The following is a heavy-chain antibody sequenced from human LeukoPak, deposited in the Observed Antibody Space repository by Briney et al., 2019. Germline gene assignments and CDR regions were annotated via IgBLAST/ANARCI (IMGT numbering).Heavy chain of an antibody. CDR3: ARFGLIIWNDGGNAFDI. Sequence: GASVKVSCKASGYTFTSYDINWVRQATGQGLEWMGWMNPNSGNTGDAQKFQGRVTITRNTSISTAYMELSSLRSEDTAVYYCARFGLIIWNDGGNAFDIWGQGTMVTVSS. CDR1: GYTFTSYD. V-gene: IGHV1-8*03. D-gene: IGHD1-1*01. J-gene: IGHJ3*02. CDR2: MNPNSGNT.